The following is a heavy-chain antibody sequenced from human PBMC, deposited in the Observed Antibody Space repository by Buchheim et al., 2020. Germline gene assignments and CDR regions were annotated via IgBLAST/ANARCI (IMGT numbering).Heavy chain of an antibody. J-gene: IGHJ4*02. CDR2: ISYDGSNK. CDR1: GFPFSSYG. Sequence: VHLVESGGGVVQPGRSLRLSCAASGFPFSSYGMHWVRQAPGKGLEWVAVISYDGSNKYYADSVKGRFTISRDNSKNTLYLQMNSLRAEDTAMYYCARGRWILGDYWGQGTL. V-gene: IGHV3-30*03. CDR3: ARGRWILGDY. D-gene: IGHD5-12*01.